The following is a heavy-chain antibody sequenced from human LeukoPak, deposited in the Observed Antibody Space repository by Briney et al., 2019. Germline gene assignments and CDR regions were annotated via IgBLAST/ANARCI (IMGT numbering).Heavy chain of an antibody. D-gene: IGHD2-2*01. CDR1: GGSVSGYF. J-gene: IGHJ4*02. Sequence: PSETLSLTCAIYGGSVSGYFWIWIRQPPGKGLEWIGEINHSGSANYNPSLKSRVTISVDAPKHQFSLKLNSVTAADTAVYYCARGSAYCSTTSCSSPADYWGQGTLVTVSS. CDR3: ARGSAYCSTTSCSSPADY. V-gene: IGHV4-34*01. CDR2: INHSGSA.